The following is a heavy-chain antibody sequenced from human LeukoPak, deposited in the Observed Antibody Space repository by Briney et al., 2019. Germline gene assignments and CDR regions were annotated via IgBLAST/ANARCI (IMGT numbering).Heavy chain of an antibody. J-gene: IGHJ4*02. Sequence: SETLSLTCTVSGGSISSYYWRWIRQPPGKGLEWIGYIYYSGSTNYNPSLKSRVSISVDTSKNQFSLKLSSVTAADTAVYYCARTGSTVTMLYPFDHWGQGTLVTVSS. CDR2: IYYSGST. D-gene: IGHD4-17*01. V-gene: IGHV4-59*01. CDR3: ARTGSTVTMLYPFDH. CDR1: GGSISSYY.